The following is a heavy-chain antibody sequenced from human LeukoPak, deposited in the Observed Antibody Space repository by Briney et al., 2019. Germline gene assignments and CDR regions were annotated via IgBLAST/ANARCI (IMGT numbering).Heavy chain of an antibody. J-gene: IGHJ4*02. V-gene: IGHV4-39*01. CDR3: ARHVKSSSWGPGWFDY. Sequence: SETLSLTCTVSGGSISSSSYYWGWIRQPPGKGLEWIGSIYYSGSTYYNPSLKSRVTISVDTSKNQFSLKLSSVTAADAAVYYCARHVKSSSWGPGWFDYWGQGTLVTVSS. CDR1: GGSISSSSYY. D-gene: IGHD6-13*01. CDR2: IYYSGST.